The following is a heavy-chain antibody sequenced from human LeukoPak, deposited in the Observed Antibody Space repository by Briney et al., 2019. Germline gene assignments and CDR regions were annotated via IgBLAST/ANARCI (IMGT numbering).Heavy chain of an antibody. V-gene: IGHV4-39*01. CDR3: ATLLDPTGWFDP. D-gene: IGHD3/OR15-3a*01. CDR2: IYYSGST. CDR1: GGSISSSSYY. J-gene: IGHJ5*02. Sequence: SETLSLTCTVSGGSISSSSYYWGWIRQPPGKGLEWIASIYYSGSTYYNPSLKSRVTIPVNTSTNQFSLKLSSVSAADTAVYYCATLLDPTGWFDPWGQGTLVTVSS.